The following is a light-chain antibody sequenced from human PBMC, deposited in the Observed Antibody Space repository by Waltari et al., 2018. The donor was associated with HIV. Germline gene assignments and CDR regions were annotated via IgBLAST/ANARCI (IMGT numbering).Light chain of an antibody. Sequence: EIVLTQSPGTLSLPPGERATLSCRASQSVSSSYLAWYQQKPGQAPRLLIYVASSRATGIPDRFSGSGSGTDFTLTISRLEPEDFAVYYCQQYGSSLWTFGQGTKVEIK. J-gene: IGKJ1*01. CDR2: VAS. V-gene: IGKV3-20*01. CDR3: QQYGSSLWT. CDR1: QSVSSSY.